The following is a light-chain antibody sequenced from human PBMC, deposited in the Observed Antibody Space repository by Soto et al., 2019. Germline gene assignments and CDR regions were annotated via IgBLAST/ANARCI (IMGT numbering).Light chain of an antibody. CDR1: SSDVGGYNY. Sequence: QPALTQPPSASGSPGQSVTISCTGTSSDVGGYNYVSWYQQYPGKAPKLMIYEVSKRPSGVPDRFSGSKSGNTASLTVSGLQAEDEADYYCSSYAGSNKSVFGTGTKVTVL. J-gene: IGLJ1*01. V-gene: IGLV2-8*01. CDR2: EVS. CDR3: SSYAGSNKSV.